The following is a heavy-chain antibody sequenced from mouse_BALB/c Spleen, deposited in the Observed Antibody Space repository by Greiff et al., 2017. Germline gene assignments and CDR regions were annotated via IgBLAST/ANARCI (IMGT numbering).Heavy chain of an antibody. CDR1: GFTFTDYY. J-gene: IGHJ4*01. Sequence: EVKLMESGGGLVQPGGSLRLSCATSGFTFTDYYMSWVRQPPGKALEWLGFIRNKANGYTTEYSASVKGRFTISRDNSQSILYLQMNTLRAEDSATYYCARDIITTVVATDYYAMDYWGQGTSVTVSS. V-gene: IGHV7-3*02. D-gene: IGHD1-1*01. CDR3: ARDIITTVVATDYYAMDY. CDR2: IRNKANGYTT.